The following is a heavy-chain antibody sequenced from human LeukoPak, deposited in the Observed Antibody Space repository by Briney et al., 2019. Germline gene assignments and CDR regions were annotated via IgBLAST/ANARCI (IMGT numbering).Heavy chain of an antibody. CDR2: ISYDGSNK. D-gene: IGHD6-6*01. CDR3: AKGDSSSYYYYYMDV. CDR1: GFTFSSYG. V-gene: IGHV3-30*18. J-gene: IGHJ6*03. Sequence: QPGGSLRLSCAASGFTFSSYGMHWVRQAPGKGLEWVAVISYDGSNKYYADSVKGRFTISRDNSKNTLYLQMNSLRAEDTAVYYCAKGDSSSYYYYYMDVWGKGTTVTVSS.